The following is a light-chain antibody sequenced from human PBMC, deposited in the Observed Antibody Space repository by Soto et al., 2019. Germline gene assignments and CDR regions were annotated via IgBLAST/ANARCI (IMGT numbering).Light chain of an antibody. V-gene: IGLV6-57*03. CDR2: EDN. CDR3: QSYDSSNHDVV. CDR1: SGSIASNY. J-gene: IGLJ2*01. Sequence: NFMLTQPHSVSESPGKTVTISCTRSSGSIASNYVQWYQQRPGSAPTTEIYEDNQRPSGVPDRFSGSIDSSSNSASLTISGLKTEDEADYYCQSYDSSNHDVVFGGGTKLTGL.